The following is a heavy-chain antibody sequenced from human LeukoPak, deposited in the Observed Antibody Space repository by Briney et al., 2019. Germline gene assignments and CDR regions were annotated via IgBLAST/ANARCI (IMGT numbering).Heavy chain of an antibody. CDR1: GFTFSHYG. CDR3: AKDAQRGFDFSNSLES. CDR2: IWSDGTEK. Sequence: SGGSLRLSCATSGFTFSHYGMHWVRQAPGKGLEWVAVIWSDGTEKYYGDSVKGRFTISRDNSKKTVYLQVNSLRVEDTAVYCCAKDAQRGFDFSNSLESWGQGTLVTVSP. V-gene: IGHV3-33*06. D-gene: IGHD4-11*01. J-gene: IGHJ4*02.